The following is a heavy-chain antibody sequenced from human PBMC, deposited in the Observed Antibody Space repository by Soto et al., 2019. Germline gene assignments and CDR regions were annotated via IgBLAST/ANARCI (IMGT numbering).Heavy chain of an antibody. V-gene: IGHV3-30-3*01. J-gene: IGHJ6*02. Sequence: QVQLVESGGGVVQPGRSLRLSCAASGFTFSSYAMHWVRQAPGKGLEWVAVISYDGSNKYYADSVKGRFTISRDNSKNTLYLQMNSLRAEDTAVYYCAGAISIFGYYGMDVWGQGTTVTVSS. D-gene: IGHD3-3*01. CDR1: GFTFSSYA. CDR3: AGAISIFGYYGMDV. CDR2: ISYDGSNK.